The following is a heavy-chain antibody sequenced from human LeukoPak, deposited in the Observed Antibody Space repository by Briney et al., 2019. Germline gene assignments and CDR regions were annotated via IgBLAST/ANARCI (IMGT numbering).Heavy chain of an antibody. CDR1: GGTFSSYA. CDR3: VRTGEFGTGWFDP. J-gene: IGHJ5*02. D-gene: IGHD3-10*01. Sequence: SVKVSCKASGGTFSSYAISWVRQAPGQGLEWMGGIFPILGTTNHAQKFQGRVTITTDESTSTAYIELSSLRSEDTAVYYCVRTGEFGTGWFDPWGQGTLVTVSS. CDR2: IFPILGTT. V-gene: IGHV1-69*05.